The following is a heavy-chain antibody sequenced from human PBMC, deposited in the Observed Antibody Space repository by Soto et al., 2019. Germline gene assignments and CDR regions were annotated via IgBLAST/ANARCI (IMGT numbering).Heavy chain of an antibody. CDR1: GYTFTGYY. V-gene: IGHV1-18*04. CDR2: ISAYNGNT. CDR3: ARAGPAAWDWFDP. D-gene: IGHD2-2*01. Sequence: ASVKVSCKASGYTFTGYYMHWVRQAPGQGLERMGWISAYNGNTNYAQKLQGRVTMTTDTSTSTAYMELRSLRSDDTAVYYCARAGPAAWDWFDPWGQGTLVTVSS. J-gene: IGHJ5*02.